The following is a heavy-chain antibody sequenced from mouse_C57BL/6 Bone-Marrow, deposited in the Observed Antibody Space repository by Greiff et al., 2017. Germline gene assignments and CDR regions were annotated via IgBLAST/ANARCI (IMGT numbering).Heavy chain of an antibody. Sequence: QVQLQQPGAELVKPGASVKLSCKASGYTFNSYWMHWVKQRPGQGLEWIGMIHPNSGSTNYNEKFKSKATLTVDKSSSTAYMQLSSLTSEDTAVYYCATYYSNDYYAMYYWGQGTSVTVSS. CDR2: IHPNSGST. V-gene: IGHV1-64*01. CDR1: GYTFNSYW. CDR3: ATYYSNDYYAMYY. J-gene: IGHJ4*01. D-gene: IGHD2-5*01.